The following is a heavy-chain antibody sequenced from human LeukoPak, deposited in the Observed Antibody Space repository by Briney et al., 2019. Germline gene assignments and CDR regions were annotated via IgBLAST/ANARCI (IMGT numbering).Heavy chain of an antibody. Sequence: SETLSLTCTVSGGSISSYYWSWIRQPPGKGLEWIGYIYYSGSTNYNPSLKSRVTISVDTSKNQFSLKLSSVTAADTAVYYCARGREAGGKAHFDYWGQGTLVTVSS. CDR3: ARGREAGGKAHFDY. J-gene: IGHJ4*02. CDR2: IYYSGST. V-gene: IGHV4-59*12. CDR1: GGSISSYY. D-gene: IGHD1-26*01.